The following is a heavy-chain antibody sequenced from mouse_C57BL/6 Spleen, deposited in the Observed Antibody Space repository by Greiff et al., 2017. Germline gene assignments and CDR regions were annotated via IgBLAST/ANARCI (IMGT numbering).Heavy chain of an antibody. CDR2: IYPRSGNT. CDR3: ARGVGKDYFDY. V-gene: IGHV1-81*01. CDR1: GYTFTSYG. J-gene: IGHJ2*01. Sequence: QVQLKQSGAELARPGASVKLSCTASGYTFTSYGISWVKQRTGQGLEWIGEIYPRSGNTYYNEKFKGKATLTADKSSSTAYMELSRLTSEDSAIYCCARGVGKDYFDYWGQGTTLTVSS. D-gene: IGHD1-1*02.